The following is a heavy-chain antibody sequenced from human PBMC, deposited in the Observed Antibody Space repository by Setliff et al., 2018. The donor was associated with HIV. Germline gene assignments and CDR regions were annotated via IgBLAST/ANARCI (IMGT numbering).Heavy chain of an antibody. D-gene: IGHD3-10*01. J-gene: IGHJ4*02. CDR3: ARHGQYGSGSYYNRPLDY. CDR2: IYPGDSDT. V-gene: IGHV5-51*01. CDR1: GYSFTNYW. Sequence: PGESLKISCKGSGYSFTNYWIAWLRQMPGKGLEWMGIIYPGDSDTRYSPSFQGQVTISADKSISTAYLQWSSLKASDTAMYYCARHGQYGSGSYYNRPLDYWGQGTLVTVS.